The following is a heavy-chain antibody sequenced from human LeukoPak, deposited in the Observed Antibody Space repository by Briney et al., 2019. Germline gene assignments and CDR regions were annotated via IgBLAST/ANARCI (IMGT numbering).Heavy chain of an antibody. CDR3: AAALGGGYYDYIWGSYREYYFDY. J-gene: IGHJ4*02. CDR2: ISGSGGST. CDR1: GFTFSSYA. D-gene: IGHD3-16*02. Sequence: GGSLRLSCAASGFTFSSYAMSWVRQAPGKGLEWVSAISGSGGSTYYADSVKGRFTISRDNSKNTLYLQMNSLRAEDTAVYYCAAALGGGYYDYIWGSYREYYFDYWGQGTLVTVSS. V-gene: IGHV3-23*01.